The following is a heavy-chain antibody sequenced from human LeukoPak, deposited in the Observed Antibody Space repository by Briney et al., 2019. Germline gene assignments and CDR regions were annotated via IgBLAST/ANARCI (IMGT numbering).Heavy chain of an antibody. CDR2: ISTSSTYT. D-gene: IGHD3-16*01. J-gene: IGHJ4*02. CDR3: ARGLTITSPLDY. CDR1: GFTFSDYY. V-gene: IGHV3-11*06. Sequence: PGGSLRLSCAASGFTFSDYYMSWIRQAPGKGLEWVSYISTSSTYTNYADSVKGRFTISRDNAKNSLYLQMNSLRAEDTAVYYCARGLTITSPLDYWGQGTLVTVSS.